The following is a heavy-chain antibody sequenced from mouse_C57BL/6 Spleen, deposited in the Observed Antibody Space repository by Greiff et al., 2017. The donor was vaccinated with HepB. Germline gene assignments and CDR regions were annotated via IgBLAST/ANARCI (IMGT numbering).Heavy chain of an antibody. CDR3: ARRAVVAPFDY. J-gene: IGHJ2*01. CDR2: INPSTGGT. V-gene: IGHV1-42*01. CDR1: GYSFTGYY. Sequence: VQLQQSGPELVKPGASVKISCKASGYSFTGYYMNWVKQSPEKSLEWIGEINPSTGGTTYNQKFKAKATLTVDKSSSTAYMQLKSLTSEDSAVYYCARRAVVAPFDYWGQGTTLTVSS. D-gene: IGHD1-1*01.